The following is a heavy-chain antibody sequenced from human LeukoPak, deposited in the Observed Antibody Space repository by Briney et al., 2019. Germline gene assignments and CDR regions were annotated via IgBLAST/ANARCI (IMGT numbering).Heavy chain of an antibody. J-gene: IGHJ3*02. V-gene: IGHV4-34*01. CDR1: GGSFSGYY. CDR3: AREGYDSSGYQGAFDI. CDR2: INHSGST. D-gene: IGHD3-22*01. Sequence: SDTLSLTCAVYGGSFSGYYWSWIRQPPGKGLEWIGEINHSGSTNYNPSLKSRVTISVDTSKNQFSLKLSSVTAADTAVYYCAREGYDSSGYQGAFDIWGQGTMVTVSS.